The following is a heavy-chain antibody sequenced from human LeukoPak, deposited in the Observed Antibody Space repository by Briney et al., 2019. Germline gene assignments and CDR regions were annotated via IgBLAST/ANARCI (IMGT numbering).Heavy chain of an antibody. D-gene: IGHD3-22*01. CDR2: VSGIGDKT. J-gene: IGHJ4*02. Sequence: GGSLRLSCAASGFTFSGYTMSWVRQAPGKGLEWVSAVSGIGDKTFYADSVKGRFTISRDNSKGTLYLQMNSLRAEDTALYYCARDFHDGSGYYFDYWGQGTLVTVSS. V-gene: IGHV3-23*01. CDR3: ARDFHDGSGYYFDY. CDR1: GFTFSGYT.